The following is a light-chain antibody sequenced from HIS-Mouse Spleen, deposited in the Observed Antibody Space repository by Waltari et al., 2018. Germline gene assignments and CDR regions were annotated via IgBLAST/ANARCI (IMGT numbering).Light chain of an antibody. V-gene: IGLV3-19*01. CDR2: GKN. Sequence: SSELTQDPAVSVALGQTVRITCQGDSLRSYYASWYQQKPGQAPVLVIYGKNNRPTGIPDRFYGASGGNTGYWTLPGAQEEDEADYYCNSRDSSGNHVVFGGGTKLTVL. CDR3: NSRDSSGNHVV. CDR1: SLRSYY. J-gene: IGLJ2*01.